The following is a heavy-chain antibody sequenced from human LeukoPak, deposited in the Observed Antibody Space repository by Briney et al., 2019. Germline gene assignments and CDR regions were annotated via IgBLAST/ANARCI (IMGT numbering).Heavy chain of an antibody. CDR2: INPDSGFT. CDR3: APTAEAYTSWLNV. V-gene: IGHV1-2*02. CDR1: GYKFTDDY. J-gene: IGHJ4*02. D-gene: IGHD3-16*01. Sequence: GASVKVSCKASGYKFTDDYMHWVRQAPGQGLEFMGWINPDSGFTNYAQKFKGRVTMTRDTSISTAYLEARSLTSDDTAVYYCAPTAEAYTSWLNVWGQGTLVTVSS.